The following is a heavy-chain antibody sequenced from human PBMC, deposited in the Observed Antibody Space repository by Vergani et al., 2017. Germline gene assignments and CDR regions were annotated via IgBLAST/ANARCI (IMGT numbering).Heavy chain of an antibody. CDR1: GFTFRIYG. Sequence: VQLVESGGGVVQPGGSLRLSCIASGFTFRIYGMHWVRQAPGKGLEWVAFIRYDGTKRFYGDSVKGRFTISRDNSKNTLYLQMNNLRAADTAVYYCARSGYCAHGVCYMTYYYYMDVWGKGTAVTVSS. CDR2: IRYDGTKR. J-gene: IGHJ6*03. CDR3: ARSGYCAHGVCYMTYYYYMDV. D-gene: IGHD2-8*01. V-gene: IGHV3-30*02.